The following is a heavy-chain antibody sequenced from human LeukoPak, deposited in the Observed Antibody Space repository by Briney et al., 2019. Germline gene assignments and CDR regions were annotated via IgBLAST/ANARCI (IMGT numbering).Heavy chain of an antibody. V-gene: IGHV3-23*01. Sequence: PGGSLRLSCAASGFTFSSYALIWVRQAPGKGLEWVSAISGSGGSTYYADSVKGRFTISRDNSKNTLYLQMNSLRAEDTAVYYCAKDLNYYDSSGYFRFDYWGQGTLLTVSS. CDR2: ISGSGGST. CDR3: AKDLNYYDSSGYFRFDY. D-gene: IGHD3-22*01. J-gene: IGHJ4*02. CDR1: GFTFSSYA.